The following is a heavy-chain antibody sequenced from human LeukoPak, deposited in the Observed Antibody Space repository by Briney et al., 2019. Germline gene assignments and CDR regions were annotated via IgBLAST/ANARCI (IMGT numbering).Heavy chain of an antibody. Sequence: ASVKVSCEASGYTFTGYYMHWVRQAPGQGLEWMGWINPNSGGTNYAQKFQGRVTMTRDTSISTVYMEMSRLRSDDTAVYYCARESVPAVAARRGLNYWGQGTLVAVSS. CDR1: GYTFTGYY. V-gene: IGHV1-2*02. CDR3: ARESVPAVAARRGLNY. CDR2: INPNSGGT. J-gene: IGHJ4*02. D-gene: IGHD6-6*01.